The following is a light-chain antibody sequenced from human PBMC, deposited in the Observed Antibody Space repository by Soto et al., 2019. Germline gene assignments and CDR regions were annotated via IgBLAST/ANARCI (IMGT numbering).Light chain of an antibody. J-gene: IGKJ1*01. CDR1: QSVSSSY. CDR2: GAS. CDR3: QKYNSAPQT. Sequence: EIVLTQSPGTLSLSQGERATLSCRASQSVSSSYLAWYQQKPGQAPRLVIYGASTRATGIPARFSGSGSGTHFTLTISSLQPEDVATYYCQKYNSAPQTFGQGTKVDIK. V-gene: IGKV3-20*01.